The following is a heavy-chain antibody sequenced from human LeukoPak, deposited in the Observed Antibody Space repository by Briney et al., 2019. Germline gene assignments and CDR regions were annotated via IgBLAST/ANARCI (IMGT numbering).Heavy chain of an antibody. V-gene: IGHV3-33*06. CDR3: AKDPSGYPYYYYMDV. D-gene: IGHD3-3*01. CDR1: GFTFSSYG. J-gene: IGHJ6*03. CDR2: IWYDGSNK. Sequence: GGSLRLSCAASGFTFSSYGMHWVRQAPGKGLEWVAVIWYDGSNKYYADSVKGRITISRDNSKNTLYLQMNSLRAEDTAVYYCAKDPSGYPYYYYMDVWGKGTTVTVSS.